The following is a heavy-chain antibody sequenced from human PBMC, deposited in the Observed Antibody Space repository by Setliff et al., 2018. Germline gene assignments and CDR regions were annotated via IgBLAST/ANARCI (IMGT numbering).Heavy chain of an antibody. V-gene: IGHV3-74*01. J-gene: IGHJ6*02. CDR1: GFTFSSYW. D-gene: IGHD2-21*02. CDR2: INSDGSST. CDR3: ARDSGVDIGGDQYYYGMDV. Sequence: GGSLRLSCAASGFTFSSYWMHWVRQAPGKGLVWVSRINSDGSSTSYADSVKGRFTISRDNAKNTLYLQMNSLRAEDTAVYYCARDSGVDIGGDQYYYGMDVWGQGSTVTVSS.